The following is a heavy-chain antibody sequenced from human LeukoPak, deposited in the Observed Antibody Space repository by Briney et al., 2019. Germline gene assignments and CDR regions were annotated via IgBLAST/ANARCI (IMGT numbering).Heavy chain of an antibody. J-gene: IGHJ4*01. CDR3: AKGLYSSSSVFQF. D-gene: IGHD6-6*01. Sequence: GGSLRLSCAASGFTFSSYGMHWVRQAPGKGLEWVAAISYDGSNKFHADSVKGRFTISRDNSNNTLYLQMNSLRAEDTAVHYCAKGLYSSSSVFQFWGQGTLVTVSS. CDR2: ISYDGSNK. V-gene: IGHV3-30*18. CDR1: GFTFSSYG.